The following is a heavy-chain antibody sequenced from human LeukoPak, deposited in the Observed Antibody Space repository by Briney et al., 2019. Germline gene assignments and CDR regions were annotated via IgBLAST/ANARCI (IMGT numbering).Heavy chain of an antibody. CDR3: ARGSIAAVGSRWFDP. J-gene: IGHJ5*02. CDR1: AGFISSYY. Sequence: SETLSLTCTVSAGFISSYYWSWIRQPAGKGLEWIGRVYTSGSANYNPSLQSRVTVSVDTSKNQFSLKLSSVTAADTAVYYCARGSIAAVGSRWFDPWGQGTLVTVSS. V-gene: IGHV4-4*07. D-gene: IGHD6-13*01. CDR2: VYTSGSA.